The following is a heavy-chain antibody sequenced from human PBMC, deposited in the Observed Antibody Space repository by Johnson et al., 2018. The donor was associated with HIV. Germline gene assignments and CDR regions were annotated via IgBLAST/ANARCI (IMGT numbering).Heavy chain of an antibody. V-gene: IGHV3-30*04. J-gene: IGHJ3*02. D-gene: IGHD1-14*01. CDR3: ARYREMPAWRDAFDI. CDR2: ISNDGSFQ. CDR1: GFSISNYA. Sequence: QVQLVESGGGVVQPGRSLRLACVTSGFSISNYAMHWVRQAPGTGLEWVAVISNDGSFQYYADSVKGRFTISRDNSKNTLYLQMNSLRAEDTAVYYCARYREMPAWRDAFDIWGQGTMVTVSS.